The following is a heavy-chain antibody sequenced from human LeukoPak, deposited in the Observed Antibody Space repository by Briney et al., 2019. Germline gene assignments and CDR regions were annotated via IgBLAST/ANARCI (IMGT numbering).Heavy chain of an antibody. CDR1: GFAFSSYW. D-gene: IGHD6-19*01. V-gene: IGHV3-30*03. J-gene: IGHJ4*02. CDR2: ISYDGSNK. CDR3: ARGDGYSSGWYAGLVDY. Sequence: GGSLRLSCAASGFAFSSYWMHWVRQTPGKGLEWVAVISYDGSNKYYADSVKGRFTISRDNSKNTLYLQMNSLRAEDTAVYYCARGDGYSSGWYAGLVDYWGQGTLVTVSS.